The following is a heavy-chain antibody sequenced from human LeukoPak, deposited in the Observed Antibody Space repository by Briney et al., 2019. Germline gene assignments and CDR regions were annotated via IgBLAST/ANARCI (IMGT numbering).Heavy chain of an antibody. D-gene: IGHD3-22*01. J-gene: IGHJ4*02. CDR1: GYSFTSYW. CDR3: ARRESSGYPTTYVY. Sequence: GESLKISCKGSGYSFTSYWIGWGRQMPGKGLEGMGVVYPGDFDTRYSPSFQGQVTISVDKSIRTAYLQWSSLKASDTAMYYCARRESSGYPTTYVYWGQGTLVTVSS. CDR2: VYPGDFDT. V-gene: IGHV5-51*01.